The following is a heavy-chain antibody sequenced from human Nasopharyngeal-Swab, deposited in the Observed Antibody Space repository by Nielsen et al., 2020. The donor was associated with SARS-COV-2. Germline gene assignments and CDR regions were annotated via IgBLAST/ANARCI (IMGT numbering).Heavy chain of an antibody. CDR3: ARDDVYCSSTSCYRAPLNY. D-gene: IGHD2-2*01. CDR2: IYYSGST. J-gene: IGHJ4*02. Sequence: PGKGLEWIGYIYYSGSTYYNPSLKSRVTISVDTSKNQFSLKLSSVTAADTAVYHCARDDVYCSSTSCYRAPLNYRGQGTLVTVSS. V-gene: IGHV4-30-4*01.